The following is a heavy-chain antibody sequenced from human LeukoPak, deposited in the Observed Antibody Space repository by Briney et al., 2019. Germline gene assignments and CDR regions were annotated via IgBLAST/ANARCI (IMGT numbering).Heavy chain of an antibody. J-gene: IGHJ4*02. V-gene: IGHV3-74*01. CDR1: GFSFSISW. CDR3: ASGILATDTVAIHY. D-gene: IGHD6-13*01. CDR2: ISSDGKTT. Sequence: SGGSLRLSCAASGFSFSISWMNWVRQAPGEGLVWVSRISSDGKTTNYADSVKGRFTISRDNAKNTLYLQMNSLRAEDTATYYCASGILATDTVAIHYWGQGTLVTVSS.